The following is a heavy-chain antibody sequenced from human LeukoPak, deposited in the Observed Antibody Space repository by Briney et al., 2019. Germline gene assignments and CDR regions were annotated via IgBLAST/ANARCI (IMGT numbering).Heavy chain of an antibody. D-gene: IGHD3-16*01. CDR3: ARGEAPGTVFGGMAV. CDR1: GGTFSSYA. J-gene: IGHJ6*02. V-gene: IGHV1-69*13. CDR2: IIPIFGTA. Sequence: SVNVSCKASGGTFSSYAISWVRQAPGQGLEWMGGIIPIFGTANYAQKFQGRVTITADESTSTAYMELSSLRSEDTAVYYCARGEAPGTVFGGMAVWGQGTAVTVSS.